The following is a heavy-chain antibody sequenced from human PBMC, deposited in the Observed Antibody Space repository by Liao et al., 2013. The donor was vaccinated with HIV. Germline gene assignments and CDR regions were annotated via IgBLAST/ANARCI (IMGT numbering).Heavy chain of an antibody. V-gene: IGHV4-34*01. J-gene: IGHJ3*02. CDR2: INHSGST. Sequence: QVQLQESGPGLVKPSETLSLTCAVYGGSFSGYYWSWIRQPPGKGLEWIGEINHSGSTNYNPSLKSRVTISVDTSKNQFSLKLSSVTAADTAVYYCARGDVSDGAFDIWGQGTMVTVSS. CDR1: GGSFSGYY. CDR3: ARGDVSDGAFDI. D-gene: IGHD2-21*02.